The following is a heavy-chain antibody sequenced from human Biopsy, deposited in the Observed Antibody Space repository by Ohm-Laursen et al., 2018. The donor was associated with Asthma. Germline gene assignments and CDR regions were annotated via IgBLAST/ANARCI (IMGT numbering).Heavy chain of an antibody. Sequence: SVKVSCKASGYTFIHYAIHWVRQAPGQRLEWMGWINAGNGNTKYSQKFQGRVTITRDTSASTAYMDLSSLRSEDTAVYYCANTIGGVAADYWGQGTLVTVSS. CDR1: GYTFIHYA. V-gene: IGHV1-3*01. CDR3: ANTIGGVAADY. D-gene: IGHD3-16*01. J-gene: IGHJ4*02. CDR2: INAGNGNT.